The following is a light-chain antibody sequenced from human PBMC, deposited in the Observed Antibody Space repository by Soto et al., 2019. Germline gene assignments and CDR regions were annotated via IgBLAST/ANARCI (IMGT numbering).Light chain of an antibody. V-gene: IGKV3-15*01. CDR3: QQCNNWPLT. CDR2: GAS. J-gene: IGKJ1*01. CDR1: QSVSSN. Sequence: EIVMTQSPATLSVSPGERVTLSCRASQSVSSNLAWYQQKPGQAPRLLIYGASTRPTGIPARFSGSGSGTEFTLTISSLQSEDFAVYYCQQCNNWPLTFGQGTKVEIK.